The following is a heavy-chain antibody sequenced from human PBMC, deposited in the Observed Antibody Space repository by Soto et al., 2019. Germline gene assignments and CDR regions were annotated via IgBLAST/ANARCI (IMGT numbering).Heavy chain of an antibody. D-gene: IGHD3-22*01. J-gene: IGHJ5*02. V-gene: IGHV1-2*02. Sequence: ASVKVSCKASGYTFTGYYMHWVRQAPGQGLEWMGWINPNSGGTNYAQKFQGRVTMTRDTSISTAYMELRSLRSDDTAVYYCARVGYYYDSSGYYYLVDWFDPWGQGTLVTVSS. CDR3: ARVGYYYDSSGYYYLVDWFDP. CDR1: GYTFTGYY. CDR2: INPNSGGT.